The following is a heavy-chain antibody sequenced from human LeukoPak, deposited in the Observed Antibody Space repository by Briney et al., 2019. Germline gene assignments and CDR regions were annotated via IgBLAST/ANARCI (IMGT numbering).Heavy chain of an antibody. CDR2: ISGSGGST. D-gene: IGHD6-6*01. Sequence: GGSLRLSCAASRFTFSSYAMSWVRQAPGKGLEWVSAISGSGGSTYYADSVKGRFTISRDNSKNTLYLQMNSLRAEDTAVYYCANQISAARTYWGQGTLVTVSS. J-gene: IGHJ4*02. V-gene: IGHV3-23*01. CDR1: RFTFSSYA. CDR3: ANQISAARTY.